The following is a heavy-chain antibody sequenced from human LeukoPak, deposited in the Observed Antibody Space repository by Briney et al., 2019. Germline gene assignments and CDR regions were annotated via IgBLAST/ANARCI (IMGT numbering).Heavy chain of an antibody. V-gene: IGHV1-2*02. D-gene: IGHD6-13*01. CDR1: GYTFTGYY. CDR3: ARGREGASSTYFVY. Sequence: GASVKVSCKASGYTFTGYYMHWVRQAPGQGLEWMGWINPNSGGTNYAQKFQGRVTMTRDTSISTAYMELSRLRSDDTAVYYCARGREGASSTYFVYWGQGTLVTVSS. J-gene: IGHJ4*02. CDR2: INPNSGGT.